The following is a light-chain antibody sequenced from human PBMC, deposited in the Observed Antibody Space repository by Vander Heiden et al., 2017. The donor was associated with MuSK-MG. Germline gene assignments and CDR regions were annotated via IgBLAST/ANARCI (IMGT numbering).Light chain of an antibody. J-gene: IGKJ2*01. CDR1: QSVANN. CDR2: GAS. CDR3: QQYNNWPMYT. V-gene: IGKV3-15*01. Sequence: EIVMTQSTATLSVSPGERATLSCRASQSVANNLVWYQQKPGQAPRLLIYGASTRATGVPARFSGSGSGTEFTLTISSLQSEDFAVYYCQQYNNWPMYTFGQGTKLEI.